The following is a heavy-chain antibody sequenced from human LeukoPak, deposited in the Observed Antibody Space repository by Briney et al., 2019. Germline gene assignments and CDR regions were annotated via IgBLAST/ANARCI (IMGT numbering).Heavy chain of an antibody. V-gene: IGHV4-59*01. CDR3: ARDPTRGYYGSGSYG. Sequence: SETLSLTCTVSGGSISSYYWSWIRQPPGKGLEWIGYIYYSGSTNYNPSLKSRVTISVDTSKSQFSLRLSSVTAADTAVYYCARDPTRGYYGSGSYGWGQGTLVTVSS. CDR1: GGSISSYY. CDR2: IYYSGST. D-gene: IGHD3-10*01. J-gene: IGHJ4*02.